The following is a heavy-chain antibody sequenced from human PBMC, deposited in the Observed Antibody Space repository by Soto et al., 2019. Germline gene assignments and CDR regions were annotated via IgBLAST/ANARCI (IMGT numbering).Heavy chain of an antibody. Sequence: GSLRLSCAASGFSFSDYYMTWVRQAPGKGLECVSYISNNGYYTTYTDSVKGRFTISRNNGKNSLYLQMNSLRVEDTAVYYCVGGHWWLDTWGQGMLVTVSS. CDR1: GFSFSDYY. J-gene: IGHJ5*02. CDR2: ISNNGYYT. D-gene: IGHD3-3*02. CDR3: VGGHWWLDT. V-gene: IGHV3-11*06.